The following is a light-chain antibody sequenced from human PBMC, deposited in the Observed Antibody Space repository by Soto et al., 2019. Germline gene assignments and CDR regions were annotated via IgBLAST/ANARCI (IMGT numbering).Light chain of an antibody. CDR3: HQYNSYPWT. CDR1: QSISSW. Sequence: GDRVTITCRASQSISSWLAWYQQKPGKAPNLLIYDASNLESGVPSRFSGSGSGADFTLTISSLQPDDFATYYCHQYNSYPWTFGQGTKVEIK. CDR2: DAS. J-gene: IGKJ1*01. V-gene: IGKV1-5*01.